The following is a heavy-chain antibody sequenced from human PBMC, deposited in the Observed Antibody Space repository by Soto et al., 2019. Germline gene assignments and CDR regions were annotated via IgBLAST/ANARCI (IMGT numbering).Heavy chain of an antibody. CDR2: IYSTWNT. D-gene: IGHD6-13*01. J-gene: IGHJ6*02. CDR1: GDSIRSSSY. CDR3: RRSSRYSTDV. V-gene: IGHV4-39*01. Sequence: QLQLQESGPGLVKPSETLSLTCTVSGDSIRSSSYWGWTRQPPGKGLEWIGSIYSTWNTYYNPSLITQVPISVDTSQHQFSLYVTSVTAADTAVYYCRRSSRYSTDVWGQGTTVTVSS.